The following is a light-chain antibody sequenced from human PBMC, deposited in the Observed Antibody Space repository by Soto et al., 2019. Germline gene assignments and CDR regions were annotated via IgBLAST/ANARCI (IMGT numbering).Light chain of an antibody. CDR3: ETWDSNTRV. CDR2: LEGSGSY. CDR1: SGHNNHI. J-gene: IGLJ3*02. V-gene: IGLV4-60*03. Sequence: QSVLTQSSSASASLGSSVKLTCTLSSGHNNHIIAWHQQQPGKAPRFLMKLEGSGSYNKGSGIRDRFSGSGSGADRYLTISHPQSEDEADYYCETWDSNTRVFGGGTKLTVL.